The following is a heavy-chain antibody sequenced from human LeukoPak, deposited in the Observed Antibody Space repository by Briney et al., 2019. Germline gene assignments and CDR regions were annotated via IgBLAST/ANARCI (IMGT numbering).Heavy chain of an antibody. Sequence: ASVKVSCKASGYTFTGYYMHWVRQAPGQGLEWMGWISGYNANTNYAQKLQGRVTMTTDTSTSTAYMELRSLRSDDTAVYYCARGSSIGDFDYWGQGTLVTVSS. CDR3: ARGSSIGDFDY. CDR2: ISGYNANT. J-gene: IGHJ4*02. CDR1: GYTFTGYY. D-gene: IGHD3-16*01. V-gene: IGHV1-18*04.